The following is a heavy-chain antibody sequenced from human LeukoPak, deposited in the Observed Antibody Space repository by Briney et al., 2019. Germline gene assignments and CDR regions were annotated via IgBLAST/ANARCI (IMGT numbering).Heavy chain of an antibody. CDR3: ATNDRSSGVTPPFDP. V-gene: IGHV1-24*01. CDR2: FNPEDGET. CDR1: GYTLTELS. J-gene: IGHJ5*02. D-gene: IGHD6-19*01. Sequence: ASLKLSCKVSGYTLTELSMHWVRQAPGQGLEWMGGFNPEDGETTYAQKFQGRVTMTEDTTTETAYMELRSLRSEDTAVYYCATNDRSSGVTPPFDPWGQGTLVTVSS.